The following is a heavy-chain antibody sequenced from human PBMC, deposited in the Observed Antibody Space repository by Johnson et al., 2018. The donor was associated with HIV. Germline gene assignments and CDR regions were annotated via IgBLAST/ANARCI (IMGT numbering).Heavy chain of an antibody. CDR3: ASDSRIGTMVLHSDAFDI. CDR1: GFTFDDYG. D-gene: IGHD3-10*01. V-gene: IGHV3-20*04. CDR2: IKTDGGNT. Sequence: VQLVESGGGVVRPGGSLRLSCAASGFTFDDYGMSWVRQAPGKGLVWVSNIKTDGGNTNYADSVTGRFTISRDNAKNSVYLQMNSLRAEDTALYYCASDSRIGTMVLHSDAFDIWGQGTMVTVSS. J-gene: IGHJ3*02.